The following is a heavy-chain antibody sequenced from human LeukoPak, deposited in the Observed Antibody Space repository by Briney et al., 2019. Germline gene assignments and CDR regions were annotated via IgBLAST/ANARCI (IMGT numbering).Heavy chain of an antibody. J-gene: IGHJ4*02. V-gene: IGHV4-31*03. Sequence: KSSETLSLTCTVSGGSISSGGYYWSWIRQHPGKGLEWIGYIYYSGSTYYNPSLKSRVTISVDTSKHQFSLKLGSVTAADTAVYCWARDAGDTGMGTWGQGTLVTVSS. CDR2: IYYSGST. D-gene: IGHD5-18*01. CDR3: ARDAGDTGMGT. CDR1: GGSISSGGYY.